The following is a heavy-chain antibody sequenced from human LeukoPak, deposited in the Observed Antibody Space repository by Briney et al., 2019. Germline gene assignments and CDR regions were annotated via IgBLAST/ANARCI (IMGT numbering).Heavy chain of an antibody. Sequence: PGGSLRLSCAASGFTFSNYWMSWVRQAPGKGLEWVANIKEDGSEKNYVDSVKGRFTISRDNAKSSVYLQMNSLRAEDTGVYYCAELGITMIGGVWGKGTTVTISS. J-gene: IGHJ6*04. V-gene: IGHV3-7*01. D-gene: IGHD3-10*02. CDR2: IKEDGSEK. CDR3: AELGITMIGGV. CDR1: GFTFSNYW.